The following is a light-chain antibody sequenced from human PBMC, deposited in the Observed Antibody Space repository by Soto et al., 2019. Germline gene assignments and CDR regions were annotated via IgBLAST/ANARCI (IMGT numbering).Light chain of an antibody. J-gene: IGLJ2*01. CDR1: SSILGSFNR. Sequence: QSALTQPASVSGSTGQSISISCTGTSSILGSFNRVSWYQQHPGEAPKLIIYEDNKRPSGISDRFSGSNSGNRASLTISGLQADDEADYHCCSYAGSNTVIFGVGTKLTVL. CDR2: EDN. V-gene: IGLV2-23*01. CDR3: CSYAGSNTVI.